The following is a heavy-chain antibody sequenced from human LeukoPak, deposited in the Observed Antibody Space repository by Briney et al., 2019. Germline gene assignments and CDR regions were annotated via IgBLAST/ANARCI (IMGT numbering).Heavy chain of an antibody. CDR2: IYSGGST. CDR1: GFTVSSNY. V-gene: IGHV3-53*01. Sequence: GGSLRLSCAASGFTVSSNYMSWVRQAPGKGLEWVSVIYSGGSTYYADSVKGRFTISRDNSKNTLYLQMNSLGAEDTAVYYCAKGRRLVAATTAFDYWGQGTLVTVSS. CDR3: AKGRRLVAATTAFDY. J-gene: IGHJ4*02. D-gene: IGHD2-15*01.